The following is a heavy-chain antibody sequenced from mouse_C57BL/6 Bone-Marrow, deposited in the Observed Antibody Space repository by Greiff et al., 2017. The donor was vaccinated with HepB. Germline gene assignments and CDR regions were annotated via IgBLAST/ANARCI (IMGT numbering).Heavy chain of an antibody. V-gene: IGHV1-80*01. CDR2: IYPGDGDT. CDR3: ARGVLLHLFAY. CDR1: GYAFSSYW. J-gene: IGHJ3*01. Sequence: VQLQQSGTELVKPGASVKISCKASGYAFSSYWMNWVKQRPGKGLEWIGQIYPGDGDTNYNGKFKGKATLTADKSSSTAYMQLSSLTSEDSAVYFCARGVLLHLFAYWGQGTLVTVSA. D-gene: IGHD2-3*01.